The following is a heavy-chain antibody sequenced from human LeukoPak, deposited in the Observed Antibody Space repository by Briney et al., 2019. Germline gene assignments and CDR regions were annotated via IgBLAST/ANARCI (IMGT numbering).Heavy chain of an antibody. D-gene: IGHD3-3*01. CDR2: ISSSSSYI. Sequence: GGSLRLSCAASGFTFSDYSMNWVRQAPGKGLEWVSSISSSSSYIYYADSVKGRFTISRDNAKNSLYLQMNSLRAEDTAVYYCAREITIFGVVISGVDYWGQGTLVTVSS. J-gene: IGHJ4*02. V-gene: IGHV3-21*01. CDR3: AREITIFGVVISGVDY. CDR1: GFTFSDYS.